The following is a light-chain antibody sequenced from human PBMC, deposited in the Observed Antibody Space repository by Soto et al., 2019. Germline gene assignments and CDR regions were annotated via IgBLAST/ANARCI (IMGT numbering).Light chain of an antibody. CDR1: QSVRYNY. Sequence: ESVLTQSPGTVSLSPGDRATLSCRASQSVRYNYLAWYQQKPGQAPRLLIHSASSRATGIPDRFSASGTGTDFTLTISRLEPEDFAVYYCQQYSASPRTFGQGTKVDIK. J-gene: IGKJ1*01. CDR3: QQYSASPRT. CDR2: SAS. V-gene: IGKV3-20*01.